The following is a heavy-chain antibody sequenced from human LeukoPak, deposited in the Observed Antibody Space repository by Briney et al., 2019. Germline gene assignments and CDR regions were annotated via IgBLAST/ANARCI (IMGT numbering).Heavy chain of an antibody. CDR2: LLYDGSNK. J-gene: IGHJ4*02. CDR3: AKASNDPRRKYLDY. Sequence: TGGSLRLSCAASGFTFSSYDMHWVRQAPGKGLEWVTFLLYDGSNKYYADSVKGRFTILRDNSKNTLYLHMNGLRTEDTAVYYCAKASNDPRRKYLDYWGQGTLVTVSS. V-gene: IGHV3-30*02. CDR1: GFTFSSYD. D-gene: IGHD4-11*01.